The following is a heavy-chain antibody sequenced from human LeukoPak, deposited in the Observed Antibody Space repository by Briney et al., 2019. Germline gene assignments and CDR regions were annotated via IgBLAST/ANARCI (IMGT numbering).Heavy chain of an antibody. D-gene: IGHD4-17*01. Sequence: GESLKISCTGSGYSFTSYWISWVRPIPEKGLEWMGRIDPSDSYTNYSTSFQGDVTISAEKSISTAYLQWSSLKDTDNAMHYCARLDYGGYADLDYWGQGTLVTVSS. CDR3: ARLDYGGYADLDY. CDR2: IDPSDSYT. CDR1: GYSFTSYW. J-gene: IGHJ4*02. V-gene: IGHV5-10-1*01.